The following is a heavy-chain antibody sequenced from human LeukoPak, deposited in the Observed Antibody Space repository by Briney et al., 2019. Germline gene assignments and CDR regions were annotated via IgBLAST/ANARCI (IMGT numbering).Heavy chain of an antibody. V-gene: IGHV4-39*01. CDR1: GGSISSGSYF. Sequence: PSETLSLTCTVSGGSISSGSYFWGWIRQPPGKGLEWVGTIYYSGTTYYNPSLKSRVTISVDTSKNQFSLKLSSVTAADTAVYYCARQSVELRVSGGDYFDYWGQGTLVTVSS. J-gene: IGHJ4*02. D-gene: IGHD1-7*01. CDR2: IYYSGTT. CDR3: ARQSVELRVSGGDYFDY.